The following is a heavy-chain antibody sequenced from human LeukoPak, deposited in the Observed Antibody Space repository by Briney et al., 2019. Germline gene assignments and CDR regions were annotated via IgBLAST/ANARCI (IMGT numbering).Heavy chain of an antibody. J-gene: IGHJ4*02. CDR2: INWNGGST. Sequence: GGSLRLSCTASGFTFNAYAMNWVRQAPGKGLEWVSGINWNGGSTDYADSVKGRFTISRDNAKNSLYLERNSLRVEDTAFYYCARVERGATTDYWGQGTLVTVSS. CDR1: GFTFNAYA. V-gene: IGHV3-20*04. CDR3: ARVERGATTDY. D-gene: IGHD1-26*01.